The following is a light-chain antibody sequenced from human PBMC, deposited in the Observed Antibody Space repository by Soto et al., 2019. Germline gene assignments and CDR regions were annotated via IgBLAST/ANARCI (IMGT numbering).Light chain of an antibody. J-gene: IGLJ1*01. Sequence: QSVLTQPPSASGTPGQRVTISCSGISSNIERNTVNWYQQHPGKAPKLMIYEVSNRPSGVSNRFSGSKSGNTASLTISGLQAEDEADYYCSSYTSSSTLVFGTGTKVTV. CDR3: SSYTSSSTLV. CDR2: EVS. CDR1: SSNIERNT. V-gene: IGLV2-14*01.